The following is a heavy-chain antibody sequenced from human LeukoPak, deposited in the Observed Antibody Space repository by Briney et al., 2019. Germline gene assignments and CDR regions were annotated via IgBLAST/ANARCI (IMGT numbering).Heavy chain of an antibody. CDR3: ARDDGDSDALDI. V-gene: IGHV3-21*01. Sequence: RGSLRLSCAASGFTFSSYSMNWVRQAPGKGLEWVSPISSSSSYIYYADSVKGRFTISRDNAKNSLYLQMNSLRAEDTAVYYCARDDGDSDALDIWGQGTMVTVSS. CDR2: ISSSSSYI. J-gene: IGHJ3*02. CDR1: GFTFSSYS. D-gene: IGHD4-17*01.